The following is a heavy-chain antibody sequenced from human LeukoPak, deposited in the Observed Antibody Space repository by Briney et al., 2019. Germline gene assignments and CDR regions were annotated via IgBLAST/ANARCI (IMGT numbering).Heavy chain of an antibody. D-gene: IGHD2-2*03. Sequence: GGSLRLSCAASGFTFRDYAMSWVRQAPGKGLEWVSAISGSGGSTYYADSVKGRFTISRDNSKNTLYLQMNSLRAEDTAVYYCARDDGPWIKVWPTAHYYGMDVWGQGTTVTVSS. CDR1: GFTFRDYA. CDR3: ARDDGPWIKVWPTAHYYGMDV. J-gene: IGHJ6*02. CDR2: ISGSGGST. V-gene: IGHV3-23*01.